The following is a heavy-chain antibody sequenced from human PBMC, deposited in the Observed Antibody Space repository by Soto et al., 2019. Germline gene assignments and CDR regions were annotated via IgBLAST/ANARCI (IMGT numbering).Heavy chain of an antibody. D-gene: IGHD6-6*01. CDR3: AREGLRRGALDY. J-gene: IGHJ4*02. CDR1: GGSLNNYA. CDR2: IIPAFGTP. V-gene: IGHV1-69*01. Sequence: QVQLVQSGAEVKKPGSSMKVSCAASGGSLNNYAVSWVRRTPGQGFEWLGEIIPAFGTPNYAQKFQDRVTITADVLTSTVFMELSSLRSEDTAEYYCAREGLRRGALDYWGQGSLVTVSS.